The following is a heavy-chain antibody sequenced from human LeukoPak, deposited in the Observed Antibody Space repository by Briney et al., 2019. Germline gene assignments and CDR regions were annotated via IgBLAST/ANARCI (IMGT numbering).Heavy chain of an antibody. V-gene: IGHV3-33*01. Sequence: GGSLRLSCAASGFSFSSYDMHWVRQAPGKGLEWVAIIWFDGSDKYYGDSVKGRFTISRDNSKNTLYLQMNSLRVEDTAVYYCARDLNREDFDYWGQGTLVAVSS. D-gene: IGHD1-14*01. CDR2: IWFDGSDK. CDR3: ARDLNREDFDY. CDR1: GFSFSSYD. J-gene: IGHJ4*02.